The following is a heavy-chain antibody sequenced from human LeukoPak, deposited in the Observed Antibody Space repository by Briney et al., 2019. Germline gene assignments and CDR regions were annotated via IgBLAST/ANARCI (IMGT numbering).Heavy chain of an antibody. V-gene: IGHV3-21*01. CDR2: ISSSSSYI. J-gene: IGHJ4*02. CDR1: GFTFSSYS. CDR3: ARDMIYSSGFDY. Sequence: GGSLRLSCAASGFTFSSYSMNWVRQAPGKVLEWVSSISSSSSYIYYADSVKGRFTISRDNAKNSLYLQMNSLRAEDTAVYYCARDMIYSSGFDYWGQGTLVTVSS. D-gene: IGHD6-19*01.